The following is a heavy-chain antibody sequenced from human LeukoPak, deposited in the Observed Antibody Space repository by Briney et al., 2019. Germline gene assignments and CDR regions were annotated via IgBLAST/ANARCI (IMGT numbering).Heavy chain of an antibody. J-gene: IGHJ4*02. V-gene: IGHV4-59*08. CDR1: SGSISSYY. CDR2: VHYTGIT. D-gene: IGHD5-24*01. Sequence: PSETLSLTCTVSSGSISSYYWSWIRQPPGKGLEWIGYVHYTGITNYSPSLKSRVTISLDTSKKQFSLKLSSVTAAGTAVYYCTRGSDGEYDSWGQGTLVTVSS. CDR3: TRGSDGEYDS.